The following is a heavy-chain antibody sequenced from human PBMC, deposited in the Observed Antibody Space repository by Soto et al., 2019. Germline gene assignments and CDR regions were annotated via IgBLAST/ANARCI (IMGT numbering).Heavy chain of an antibody. V-gene: IGHV1-2*04. CDR3: ARMGEVRVVIEAFADY. D-gene: IGHD3-10*01. CDR1: GYTFTGYY. Sequence: QVQLVQSGAEVKKPGASVKVSCKASGYTFTGYYMHWVRQAPGQGLEWMGWINPNSGGTNYAQTFQCWVTMTRDTSISTAYMELSRLRSDDTAVYYCARMGEVRVVIEAFADYWGQGTLVTVSS. CDR2: INPNSGGT. J-gene: IGHJ4*02.